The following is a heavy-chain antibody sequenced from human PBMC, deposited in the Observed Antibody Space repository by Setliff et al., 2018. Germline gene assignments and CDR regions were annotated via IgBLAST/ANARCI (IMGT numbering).Heavy chain of an antibody. CDR2: IRSKAYGGTT. J-gene: IGHJ3*02. Sequence: GGSLRLSCTASGFTFGDYAMSWVRQAPGKGLEWVGFIRSKAYGGTTEYAASVKGRFTISRDDSKSIAYLKMNSLKTEDTAVYYCTRALADGAFDIWGQGTMVTVSS. V-gene: IGHV3-49*04. CDR3: TRALADGAFDI. CDR1: GFTFGDYA.